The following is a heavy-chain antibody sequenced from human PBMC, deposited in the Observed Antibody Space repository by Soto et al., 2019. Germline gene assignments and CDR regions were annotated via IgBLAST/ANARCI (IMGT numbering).Heavy chain of an antibody. Sequence: QVQLVQSGAEVKKPGASVKVSCKASGYTFTSYGISWVRQAPGQGLEWMGWISAYNGNTNYAQKLQGRVIMTRDTPTSTAYMELRSLRSDDTAVYYCAREHGSAKNLGRWAEYWGQGNLVTVSS. V-gene: IGHV1-18*01. J-gene: IGHJ4*02. CDR2: ISAYNGNT. CDR1: GYTFTSYG. D-gene: IGHD3-10*01. CDR3: AREHGSAKNLGRWAEY.